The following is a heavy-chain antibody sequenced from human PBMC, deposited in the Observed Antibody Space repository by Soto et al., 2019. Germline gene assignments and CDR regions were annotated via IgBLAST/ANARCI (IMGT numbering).Heavy chain of an antibody. D-gene: IGHD7-27*01. J-gene: IGHJ4*01. Sequence: QVQLVQSGAEVKKPGASVKVSCKASGYTFTHYGISWVRQAPGQELEWMGWFSNYNGDTKYAQKLQGRVTMTTATCTNTAYMELRSLTDDDTAVYYCATIFYGANWVDYWGHGTLVPVSS. V-gene: IGHV1-18*01. CDR1: GYTFTHYG. CDR2: FSNYNGDT. CDR3: ATIFYGANWVDY.